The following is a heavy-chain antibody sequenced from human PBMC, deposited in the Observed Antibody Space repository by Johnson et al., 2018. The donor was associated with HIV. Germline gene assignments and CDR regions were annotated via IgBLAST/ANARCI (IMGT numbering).Heavy chain of an antibody. V-gene: IGHV3-53*01. CDR1: GFTVSSSY. D-gene: IGHD1-7*01. CDR3: ATSLTGTRPLVI. J-gene: IGHJ3*02. Sequence: VLLLESGGGSVQPGGSLRLSCAASGFTVSSSYMSWVRQAPGKGLEWVSVITSGGSTYYAESVKGRFTISRDNSKNTLYLQMKSLRPEDTAVYYCATSLTGTRPLVIWGQVTMVTFSS. CDR2: ITSGGST.